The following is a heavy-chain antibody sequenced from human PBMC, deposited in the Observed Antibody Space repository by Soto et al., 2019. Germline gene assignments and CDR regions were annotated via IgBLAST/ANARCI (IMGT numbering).Heavy chain of an antibody. D-gene: IGHD2-2*01. CDR2: ISGSGGST. CDR1: VFTFSSYA. CDR3: AKSLDIVVVPAAMSDYYYYHGMDV. J-gene: IGHJ6*02. Sequence: GGSLRLSCAASVFTFSSYAMSWVRLAPGKGLEWVSAISGSGGSTYYADSVKGRFTISTDNSKNTLYLQMNSMKADDTPVYYCAKSLDIVVVPAAMSDYYYYHGMDVWRQGTTVSVSS. V-gene: IGHV3-23*01.